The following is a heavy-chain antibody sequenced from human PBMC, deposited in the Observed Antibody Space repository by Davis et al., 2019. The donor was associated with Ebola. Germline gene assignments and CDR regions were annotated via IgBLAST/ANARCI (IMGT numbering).Heavy chain of an antibody. Sequence: GSLRLSCTVSGGSISSYYWSWIRQPPGKGLEWIGYIYYSGSTNYNPSLKSRVTISVDTSKNQFSLKLSSVTAADTAVYYCARGPTSGWSDFDYWGQGALVTVSS. V-gene: IGHV4-59*01. CDR2: IYYSGST. CDR1: GGSISSYY. J-gene: IGHJ4*02. CDR3: ARGPTSGWSDFDY. D-gene: IGHD6-19*01.